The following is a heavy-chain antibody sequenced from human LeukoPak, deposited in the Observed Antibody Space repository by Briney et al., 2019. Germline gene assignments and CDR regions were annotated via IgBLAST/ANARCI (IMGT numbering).Heavy chain of an antibody. J-gene: IGHJ3*02. Sequence: ASVKVSCKASGYTFTSYDINWVRQATGQGLEWMGWMNPNSGNTGYAQKFQGRVTITRNTSISTAYMELSSLRSEDTAVYYCARAGGYYDAFDIWGQGTMVTVSS. CDR1: GYTFTSYD. CDR2: MNPNSGNT. D-gene: IGHD1-26*01. CDR3: ARAGGYYDAFDI. V-gene: IGHV1-8*03.